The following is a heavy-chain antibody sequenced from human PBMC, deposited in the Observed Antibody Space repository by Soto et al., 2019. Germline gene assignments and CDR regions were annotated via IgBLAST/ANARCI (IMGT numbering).Heavy chain of an antibody. CDR2: IYYSGST. V-gene: IGHV4-59*01. J-gene: IGHJ4*02. Sequence: PSETLSLTCTVSGGSISSYYWSWIRQPPGKGLEWIGYIYYSGSTNYNPSLKSRVTISVDTSKNQFSLKLSSVTAADTAVYYCARADGYNWAYYFDYWGQGALVTVSS. D-gene: IGHD5-12*01. CDR3: ARADGYNWAYYFDY. CDR1: GGSISSYY.